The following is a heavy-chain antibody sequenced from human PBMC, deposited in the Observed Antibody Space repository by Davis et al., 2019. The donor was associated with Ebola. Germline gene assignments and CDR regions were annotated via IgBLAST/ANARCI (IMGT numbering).Heavy chain of an antibody. D-gene: IGHD5-18*01. CDR3: ARDYQTAMDRYYYYGMDV. Sequence: AASVKVSCKASGYTFTGYYMHWVRQAPGQGLEWMGWISAYNGNTNYAQKLQGRVTMTTDTSTSTAYMELRSLRSDDTAVYYCARDYQTAMDRYYYYGMDVWGQGTTVTVSS. CDR2: ISAYNGNT. CDR1: GYTFTGYY. V-gene: IGHV1-18*04. J-gene: IGHJ6*02.